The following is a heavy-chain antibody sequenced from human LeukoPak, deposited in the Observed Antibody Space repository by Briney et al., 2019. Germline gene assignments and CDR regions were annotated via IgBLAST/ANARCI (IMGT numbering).Heavy chain of an antibody. V-gene: IGHV4-39*07. CDR1: GGSISSSSHY. CDR2: MYYRGST. J-gene: IGHJ4*02. Sequence: SETLSLTCTVPGGSISSSSHYWGWIRQPPGKGLEWIGSMYYRGSTYHNPSLKSRVTISVDTSKNQFSLKLSSVTAADTAVYYCATTTIRLGYWGQGTLVTVSS. D-gene: IGHD1-26*01. CDR3: ATTTIRLGY.